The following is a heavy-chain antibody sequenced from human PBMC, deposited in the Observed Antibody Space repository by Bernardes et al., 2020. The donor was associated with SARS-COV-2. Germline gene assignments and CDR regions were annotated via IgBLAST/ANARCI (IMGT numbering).Heavy chain of an antibody. D-gene: IGHD1-26*01. V-gene: IGHV3-74*01. J-gene: IGHJ4*02. CDR2: INIDGRST. CDR1: GFTFDDYA. Sequence: GGSLRLSCAASGFTFDDYAMHWVRQAPGKGLVWVSRINIDGRSTNYADSVKGRFTISRDSAKDTLYLQMNSLRAEDTAVYYCARDLGGSRDYWGQGTLVIVSS. CDR3: ARDLGGSRDY.